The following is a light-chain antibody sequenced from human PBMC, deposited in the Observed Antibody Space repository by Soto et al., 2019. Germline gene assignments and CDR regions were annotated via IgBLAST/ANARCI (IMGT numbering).Light chain of an antibody. CDR1: QRISSS. CDR2: AAS. CDR3: QQGYSTPVT. J-gene: IGKJ1*01. V-gene: IGKV1-39*01. Sequence: DIQMTQSPSSLSASVGDRVTITCRASQRISSSLNWYQQKPGKAPKLLIYAASSLQSGVPSRFSGSGSGADFTLTISSXQPEDSAAYFCQQGYSTPVTFGQGTKVDTK.